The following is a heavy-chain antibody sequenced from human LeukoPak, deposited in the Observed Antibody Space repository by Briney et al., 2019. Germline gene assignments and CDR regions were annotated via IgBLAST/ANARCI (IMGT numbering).Heavy chain of an antibody. CDR2: ISFDGTNK. CDR3: APDEGGDYVGLDY. J-gene: IGHJ4*02. CDR1: GFTFSSYG. Sequence: PETSLRLSCAASGFTFSSYGMHWVRQAPGKGLEWVALISFDGTNKYYADSVKGRFTISRDNSKNTLYLQMSSLQTEDTAVYYCAPDEGGDYVGLDYWGQGTLVTVSS. V-gene: IGHV3-30*03. D-gene: IGHD4-17*01.